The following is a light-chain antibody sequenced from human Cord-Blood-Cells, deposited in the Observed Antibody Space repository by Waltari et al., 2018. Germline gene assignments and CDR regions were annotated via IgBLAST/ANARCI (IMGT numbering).Light chain of an antibody. V-gene: IGKV1-39*01. CDR3: QQSYSTPRT. CDR2: AAS. J-gene: IGKJ4*02. CDR1: QSISSY. Sequence: IQMTQSPSSLSASVGDRVTITCRASQSISSYLNWYPQKPGKAPKLLIYAASSLQSGVPSWFSGSGSGTDFTLTISSLQPEDFATYYCQQSYSTPRTFGGGTKVEIK.